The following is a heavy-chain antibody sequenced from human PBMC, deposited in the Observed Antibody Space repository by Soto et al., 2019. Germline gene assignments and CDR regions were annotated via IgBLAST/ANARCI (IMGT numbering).Heavy chain of an antibody. J-gene: IGHJ4*02. CDR1: GYSFTSYW. Sequence: GESLKISCKGSGYSFTSYWIGWARQMPGKGMKWMGIIYPGDSDTRYSPSFQGQVTISADKSISTAYLQWSSLKASDTAMYYCARYSTSWYYYYFDYWGQGTLVTVSS. CDR3: ARYSTSWYYYYFDY. D-gene: IGHD6-13*01. CDR2: IYPGDSDT. V-gene: IGHV5-51*01.